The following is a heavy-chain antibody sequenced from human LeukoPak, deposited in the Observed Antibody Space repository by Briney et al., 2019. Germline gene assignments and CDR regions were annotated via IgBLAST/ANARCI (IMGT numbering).Heavy chain of an antibody. V-gene: IGHV3-23*01. CDR2: ISGSGGST. Sequence: PGGSLRLSCAASGFTFSSYAMSWVRQAPGKGLEWVSAISGSGGSTYYADSVKGRFTISRDNSTNTLYLQMHSLRPENTAVYYCAKIGAYYDILTGYLDYWGQGTLVTVSS. J-gene: IGHJ4*02. CDR1: GFTFSSYA. CDR3: AKIGAYYDILTGYLDY. D-gene: IGHD3-9*01.